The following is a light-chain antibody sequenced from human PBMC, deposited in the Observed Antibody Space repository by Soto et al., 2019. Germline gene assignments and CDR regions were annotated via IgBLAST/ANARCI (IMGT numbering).Light chain of an antibody. CDR2: GAS. J-gene: IGKJ4*01. V-gene: IGKV3-20*01. CDR1: QSVSSSA. CDR3: HHYGSS. Sequence: EIVLSQSPGTLSLSPGERATLSCRASQSVSSSALAWYQQKPGQAPRRLIYGASSRATGIPDRFSSSGSGTDFTLTISRLEPEDFAFYYCHHYGSSFGGGTKV.